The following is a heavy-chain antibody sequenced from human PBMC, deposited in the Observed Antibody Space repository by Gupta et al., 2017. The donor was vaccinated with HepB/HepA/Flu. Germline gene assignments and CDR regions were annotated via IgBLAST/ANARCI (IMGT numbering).Heavy chain of an antibody. D-gene: IGHD5-18*01. J-gene: IGHJ3*02. CDR2: ISWNSGSI. Sequence: EVQLVESGGGLVQPGRSLRLSCAASGFTFDDYAMHWVRQTPGKGLEWVSGISWNSGSIGYADSVKGRFTMSRDNAQNLLYLQMNSLRAEDMALYYCVKGLGYSYGNDAFDIWGQGTMVTVSS. V-gene: IGHV3-9*03. CDR3: VKGLGYSYGNDAFDI. CDR1: GFTFDDYA.